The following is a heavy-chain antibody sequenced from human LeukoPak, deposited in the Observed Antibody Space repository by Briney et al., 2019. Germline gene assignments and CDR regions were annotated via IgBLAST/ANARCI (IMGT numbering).Heavy chain of an antibody. J-gene: IGHJ6*04. V-gene: IGHV5-51*01. CDR2: IYPGDSDT. CDR1: GSSFTSYW. Sequence: GASLQISCQGSGSSFTSYWIGCVRPLPGKGLEWMGIIYPGDSDTRYSPSFQGQVTISADKSISTAYLQWSSLKASDTAMYYCARVYNWNDGDYYYGMDVWGKGTTVTVSS. D-gene: IGHD1-1*01. CDR3: ARVYNWNDGDYYYGMDV.